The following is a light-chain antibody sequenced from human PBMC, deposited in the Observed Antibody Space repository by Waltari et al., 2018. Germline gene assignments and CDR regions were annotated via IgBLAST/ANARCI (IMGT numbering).Light chain of an antibody. CDR2: GAS. CDR3: QHYNNWPPYT. CDR1: QSVSTN. J-gene: IGKJ2*01. Sequence: EIVMTQSPATLSVSPGERATLSCRARQSVSTNLAWYQQKPGQAPRLLIYGASTRATGIPARFSGSGSGTEFTLIISSLQSEDFAVYYCQHYNNWPPYTFGQGTKLEIK. V-gene: IGKV3-15*01.